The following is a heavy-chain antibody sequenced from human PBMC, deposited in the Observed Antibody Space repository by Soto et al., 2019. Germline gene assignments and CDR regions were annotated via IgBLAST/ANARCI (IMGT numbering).Heavy chain of an antibody. D-gene: IGHD2-21*02. CDR2: IKSKTDGGTK. Sequence: GGSLRLSCAASGFTFSNAGMSWVRQAPGKGLEWVGRIKSKTDGGTKEYAAPVKGIFTITRDDSKNTLYLQMNRLKTEDTAVYYCTTDRVTSDAFDIWGQGTMVTVSS. CDR1: GFTFSNAG. CDR3: TTDRVTSDAFDI. V-gene: IGHV3-15*01. J-gene: IGHJ3*02.